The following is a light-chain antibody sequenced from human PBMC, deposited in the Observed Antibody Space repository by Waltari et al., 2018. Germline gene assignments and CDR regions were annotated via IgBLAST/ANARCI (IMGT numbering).Light chain of an antibody. CDR1: SSDVGSYNY. CDR2: DVN. V-gene: IGLV2-11*01. Sequence: QSALTQPRSVSGSPGQSVTISCTGTSSDVGSYNYVCWYQQHPGKAPRLMLYDVNKRPSGVPDRFSGSKSGNTASLTISGLQAEDEADYYCCAYAGSAIFGGGTELTVL. CDR3: CAYAGSAI. J-gene: IGLJ2*01.